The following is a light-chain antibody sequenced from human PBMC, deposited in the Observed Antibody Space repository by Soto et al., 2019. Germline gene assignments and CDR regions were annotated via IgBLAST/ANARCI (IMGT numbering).Light chain of an antibody. V-gene: IGKV3-11*01. Sequence: EIMLTKSPATLSLSPGERANLSCRASQSISGYLAWYQQKPGQAPRLLSYDASNRATGIPARFSGSGSETDFTLTISSLQSEDFAVYYCQQYNNWPWTFGQGTKVDIK. J-gene: IGKJ1*01. CDR1: QSISGY. CDR3: QQYNNWPWT. CDR2: DAS.